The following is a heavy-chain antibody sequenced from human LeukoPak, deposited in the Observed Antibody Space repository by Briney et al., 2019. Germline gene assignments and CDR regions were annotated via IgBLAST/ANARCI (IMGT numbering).Heavy chain of an antibody. CDR3: ARDGTFYRGSYSYFFDY. J-gene: IGHJ4*02. CDR1: GYTFSNYG. D-gene: IGHD1-26*01. Sequence: ASVKVSCKASGYTFSNYGISWVRQAPGQGLEWMGRISTYSDNTNYGKKFQGRVTMTTDTSTRTAYMELRSLRSDDTAMYYCARDGTFYRGSYSYFFDYWGQGTLVTVSS. CDR2: ISTYSDNT. V-gene: IGHV1-18*01.